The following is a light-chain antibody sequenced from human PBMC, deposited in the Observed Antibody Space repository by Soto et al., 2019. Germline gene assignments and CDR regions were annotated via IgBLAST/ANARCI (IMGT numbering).Light chain of an antibody. V-gene: IGLV2-14*01. Sequence: QSALTQPASVSGSPRQSITISCTGTSSDVGGYNYVSWYQQHPGKAPKLMIYDVSNRPSGVSNRFSGSKSGNTASLTISGLQVEDEADYYCSSYTSSSTLVFGTGTKLTVL. J-gene: IGLJ1*01. CDR2: DVS. CDR1: SSDVGGYNY. CDR3: SSYTSSSTLV.